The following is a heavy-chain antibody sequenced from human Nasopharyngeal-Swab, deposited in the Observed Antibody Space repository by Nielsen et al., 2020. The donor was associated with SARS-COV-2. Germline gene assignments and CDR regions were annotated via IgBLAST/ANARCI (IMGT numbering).Heavy chain of an antibody. CDR2: FSYTGIT. Sequence: SETLSLTCTVSGDSISSGSIRSYYWSWIRQPPGKGLEWIGYFSYTGITNYNPSLKSRVTISVDMSKNQFSLKLSSVTAADTAVYYCAEKGYTDNWYVYFGQGTLVTVSS. CDR1: GDSISSGSIRSYY. D-gene: IGHD6-13*01. CDR3: AEKGYTDNWYVY. V-gene: IGHV4-61*05. J-gene: IGHJ5*01.